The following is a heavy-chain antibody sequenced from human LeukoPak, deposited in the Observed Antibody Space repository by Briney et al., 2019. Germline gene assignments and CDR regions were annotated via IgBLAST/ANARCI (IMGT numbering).Heavy chain of an antibody. V-gene: IGHV3-48*03. D-gene: IGHD5-18*01. CDR3: ARDRAAMITFDASDI. CDR1: GFTFSSYE. Sequence: GGSLRLSCAASGFTFSSYEMNWVRQAPGKGLEWVSYISTSGTTTFYADSVKGRFTISRDNAKNSLSLQMNSLRAEDTAVYYCARDRAAMITFDASDIWGQGTMVTVSS. CDR2: ISTSGTTT. J-gene: IGHJ3*02.